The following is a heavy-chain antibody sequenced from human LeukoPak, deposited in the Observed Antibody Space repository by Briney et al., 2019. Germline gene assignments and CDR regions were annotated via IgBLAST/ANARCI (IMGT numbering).Heavy chain of an antibody. Sequence: SETLSLTCTVSGGSISRYYWNWIRQPPGERLEWIGWIHYSGSTAYNPSLESRVTMSVDTSKNHISLKMTSVTAADTATYYCARWGYFDSSGYFVVDYWGQGALATVSS. CDR3: ARWGYFDSSGYFVVDY. J-gene: IGHJ4*02. V-gene: IGHV4-59*01. D-gene: IGHD3-22*01. CDR2: IHYSGST. CDR1: GGSISRYY.